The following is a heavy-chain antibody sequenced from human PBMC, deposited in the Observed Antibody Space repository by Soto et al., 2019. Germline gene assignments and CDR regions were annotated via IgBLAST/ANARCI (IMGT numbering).Heavy chain of an antibody. D-gene: IGHD2-8*01. V-gene: IGHV1-58*01. CDR1: GFTFSGSS. Sequence: GASVKVSYKSSGFTFSGSSVQWVRQARVQRLEWIGWIVVGSGNTNYAQKFQGRVTITRDMSTSTAYMEPSNLRSEDTAVYYCAASSLYCTTTCVPTGVFDPWGQGTLVTVSS. CDR2: IVVGSGNT. J-gene: IGHJ5*02. CDR3: AASSLYCTTTCVPTGVFDP.